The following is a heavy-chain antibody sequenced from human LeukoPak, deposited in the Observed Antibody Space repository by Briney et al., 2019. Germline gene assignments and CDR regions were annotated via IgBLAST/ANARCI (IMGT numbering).Heavy chain of an antibody. CDR2: INSDGSST. V-gene: IGHV3-74*01. CDR1: GFTFSSYW. CDR3: ARAPRYSSGWSDAFDI. D-gene: IGHD6-19*01. Sequence: GGSLRLSCAASGFTFSSYWMHWVRQAPGKGLVWVSRINSDGSSTSYADSAKGRFTISRDNAKNTLYLQMNSLRAEDTAVYYCARAPRYSSGWSDAFDIWGQGTMVTVSS. J-gene: IGHJ3*02.